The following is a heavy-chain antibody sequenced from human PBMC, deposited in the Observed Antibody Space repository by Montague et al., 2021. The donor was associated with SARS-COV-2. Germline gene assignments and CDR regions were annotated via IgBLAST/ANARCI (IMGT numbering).Heavy chain of an antibody. J-gene: IGHJ5*02. V-gene: IGHV4-34*01. CDR3: ARLVWFGELSSENWFDP. Sequence: SETLSLTCAVYGGSLSGYYWSWIRQPPGKGLEWIGEINHSGSTNYNPSLKSRVTISLDTSKNQFSLKLNSVTAADTAVYYSARLVWFGELSSENWFDPWGQGTLVTVSS. CDR2: INHSGST. D-gene: IGHD3-10*01. CDR1: GGSLSGYY.